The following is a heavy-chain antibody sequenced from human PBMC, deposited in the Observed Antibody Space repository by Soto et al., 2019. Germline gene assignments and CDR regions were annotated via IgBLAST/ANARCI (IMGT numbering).Heavy chain of an antibody. Sequence: GSIRLSCSASGFNVSSHYMSRVRHAPGKGLELVSLIYSGGTAYYADPVKGRFTISRDNSKKTLYLQMNSLRAEDTAVYYCARDDSISRYYVMDFWGQGTTVPVS. V-gene: IGHV3-53*01. CDR3: ARDDSISRYYVMDF. CDR2: IYSGGTA. D-gene: IGHD3-3*01. J-gene: IGHJ6*02. CDR1: GFNVSSHY.